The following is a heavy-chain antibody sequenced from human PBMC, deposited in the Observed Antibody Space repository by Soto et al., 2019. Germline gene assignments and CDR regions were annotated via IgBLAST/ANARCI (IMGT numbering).Heavy chain of an antibody. Sequence: QVQLQESGPGLVKPSGTLSLTCTVSGDSISTYYWSWLRQPPGKGLEWIGYIYYTGNTNYNPSLKSRXXIXLXXSKNQFSLKLSSLTAADTAVYYCARLNAHYYAIDYWGQGTLVTVSS. J-gene: IGHJ4*02. CDR2: IYYTGNT. V-gene: IGHV4-59*08. D-gene: IGHD3-10*01. CDR3: ARLNAHYYAIDY. CDR1: GDSISTYY.